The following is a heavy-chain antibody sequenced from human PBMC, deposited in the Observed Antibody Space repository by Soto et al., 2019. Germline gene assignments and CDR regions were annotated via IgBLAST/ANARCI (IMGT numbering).Heavy chain of an antibody. Sequence: EVQLLESGGGLVQPGGSLRLSCAASGFTFSSYAMSWVRQAPGNGLEWVSAISGSGGSTYYADSVKGRFTISRDNSKNTLYLQMNSLRAEDTDVYYGAKETVVVAATVYYFDYWVQGTLVTVSS. J-gene: IGHJ4*02. CDR1: GFTFSSYA. D-gene: IGHD2-15*01. CDR3: AKETVVVAATVYYFDY. V-gene: IGHV3-23*01. CDR2: ISGSGGST.